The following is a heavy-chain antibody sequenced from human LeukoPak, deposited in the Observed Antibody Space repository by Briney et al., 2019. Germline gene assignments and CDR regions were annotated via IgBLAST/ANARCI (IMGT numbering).Heavy chain of an antibody. D-gene: IGHD3-22*01. Sequence: SETLSLTCAVYGGSFSGYYWSWIRQPPGKGLEWIGEINHSGSTNYNPSLKSRVTISVDTSKNQFSLKLSSVTAADTAVYYCARVAMYYYDSSGYPTSPNYYYYYGMDVWGQGTTVTVSS. CDR1: GGSFSGYY. J-gene: IGHJ6*02. V-gene: IGHV4-34*01. CDR3: ARVAMYYYDSSGYPTSPNYYYYYGMDV. CDR2: INHSGST.